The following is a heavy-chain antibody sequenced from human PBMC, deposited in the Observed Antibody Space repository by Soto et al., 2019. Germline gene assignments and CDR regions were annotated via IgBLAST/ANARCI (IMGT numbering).Heavy chain of an antibody. D-gene: IGHD6-13*01. Sequence: GGSLRLSCEASGFTFSGFDMHWVRQPTGKGLEWVSSIGTAGDTYYAVSVKGRFTISRDNAKNSLSLQMNSLRAGDMAVYFCAKSQEIGTHFFDSWGQGTQVTAPQ. CDR2: IGTAGDT. V-gene: IGHV3-13*01. CDR3: AKSQEIGTHFFDS. J-gene: IGHJ4*02. CDR1: GFTFSGFD.